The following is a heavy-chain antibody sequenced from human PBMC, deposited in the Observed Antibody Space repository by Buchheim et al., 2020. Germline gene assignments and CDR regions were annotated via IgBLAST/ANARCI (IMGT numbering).Heavy chain of an antibody. CDR3: ARGPGSYYDIPHWYFDL. CDR1: GFTFSSYS. D-gene: IGHD1-26*01. CDR2: ISSSSSTI. Sequence: EVQLVESGGGLVQPGGSLRLSCAASGFTFSSYSMNWVRQAPGKGLEWVSYISSSSSTIYYADSVKGRFTISRDNAKHSLYLQMYSLRAEDTAVYYCARGPGSYYDIPHWYFDLWGRGTL. V-gene: IGHV3-48*01. J-gene: IGHJ2*01.